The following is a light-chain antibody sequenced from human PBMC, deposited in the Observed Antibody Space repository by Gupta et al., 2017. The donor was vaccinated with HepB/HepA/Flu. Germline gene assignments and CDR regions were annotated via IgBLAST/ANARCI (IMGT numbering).Light chain of an antibody. J-gene: IGLJ2*01. CDR3: SARGSSGLHLGGI. CDR1: SLRGFY. Sequence: SSELTQDPAVSVALGQTVRITCQGDSLRGFYASWYQQKPGQDPVLVSDRKNNRPSGIPDRFSGSSSGKTAYFTSNGEQEGDEAEYYCSARGSSGLHLGGIFGGGTKMTVL. V-gene: IGLV3-19*01. CDR2: RKN.